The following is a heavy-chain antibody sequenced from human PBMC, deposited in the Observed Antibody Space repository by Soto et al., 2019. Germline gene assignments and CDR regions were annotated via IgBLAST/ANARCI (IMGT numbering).Heavy chain of an antibody. V-gene: IGHV3-23*01. CDR2: ISGSGGST. J-gene: IGHJ4*02. CDR1: GFTFRSHS. Sequence: GVSLRLSFAASGFTFRSHSMSWVRQAPGKGLEWVSAISGSGGSTYYADSVKGRFTISRDNSKNTLYLQMNSLRAEDTAVYYCAKDSGQASFDYWGQGTLVTVSS. D-gene: IGHD5-12*01. CDR3: AKDSGQASFDY.